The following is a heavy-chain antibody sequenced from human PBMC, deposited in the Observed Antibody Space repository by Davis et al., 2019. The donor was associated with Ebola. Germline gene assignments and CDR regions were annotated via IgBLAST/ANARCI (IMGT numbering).Heavy chain of an antibody. V-gene: IGHV3-21*04. J-gene: IGHJ4*02. CDR2: ISSSSSYI. CDR1: GFTFSSYS. CDR3: ARLSIALDY. Sequence: GESLKISCAASGFTFSSYSMNWVRQAPGKGLEWVSSISSSSSYIYYADSVKGRFTISRDNAKNSLYLQMNSLRAEDTAVYYCARLSIALDYWGQGTLVTVSS. D-gene: IGHD2-15*01.